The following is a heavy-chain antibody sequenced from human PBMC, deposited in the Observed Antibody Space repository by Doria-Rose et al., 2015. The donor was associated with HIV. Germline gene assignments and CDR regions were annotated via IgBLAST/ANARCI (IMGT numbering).Heavy chain of an antibody. CDR2: IFADDER. CDR1: GVSLSSPGMG. V-gene: IGHV2-26*01. Sequence: QITLEESGPVLVKPTETLTLTCTVSGVSLSSPGMGVSRIRQPPGKALEWLANIFADDERSYKASLKSRLTISRGTSKSQVFLTMTDMDPVDTATYYCARIKSSRCYHKYYFDFWGQGTLVIVSA. J-gene: IGHJ4*02. D-gene: IGHD6-13*01. CDR3: ARIKSSRCYHKYYFDF.